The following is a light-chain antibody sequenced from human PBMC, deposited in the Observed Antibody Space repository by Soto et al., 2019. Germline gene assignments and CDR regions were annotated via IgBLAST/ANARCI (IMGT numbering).Light chain of an antibody. CDR1: QGIRKY. CDR3: QQDYTSPFT. J-gene: IGKJ3*01. Sequence: DIQMTQSPSSLSASVGDRVTITCRASQGIRKYLTWFQQKPGKAPESLIYAASNLQSGVSSRFSDSGSGTDFTLTISSLQPEDFATYYCQQDYTSPFTFGRGTKLDIK. CDR2: AAS. V-gene: IGKV1-16*01.